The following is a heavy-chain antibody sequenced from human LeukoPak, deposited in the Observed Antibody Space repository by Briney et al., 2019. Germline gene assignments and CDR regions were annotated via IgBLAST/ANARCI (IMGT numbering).Heavy chain of an antibody. J-gene: IGHJ4*02. D-gene: IGHD2-2*01. CDR1: GGSISSSSYY. Sequence: SETLSLTCTVSGGSISSSSYYWGWIRQPPGKGLEWIGSIYYSGSTYYNPSLKSRVTISVDTSKNQFSLKLSSVTAADTAVYYRARESLKRSTFDYWGQGTLVTVSS. CDR2: IYYSGST. CDR3: ARESLKRSTFDY. V-gene: IGHV4-39*07.